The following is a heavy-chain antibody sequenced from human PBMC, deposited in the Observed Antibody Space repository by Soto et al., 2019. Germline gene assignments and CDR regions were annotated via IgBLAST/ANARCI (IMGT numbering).Heavy chain of an antibody. CDR1: GGTFINYA. D-gene: IGHD1-26*01. CDR3: ARDQGLVAASTTTNWLDP. J-gene: IGHJ5*02. CDR2: ITPIFGTT. V-gene: IGHV1-69*12. Sequence: QVQLVQSGTEVKKPGSSVKVSCEASGGTFINYAFTWVRQAPGQGLEWMGGITPIFGTTNYAQNFQGRVTITAVXXTXTXXMELSSLKFEDTAVYYCARDQGLVAASTTTNWLDPWGQGTLVTVSS.